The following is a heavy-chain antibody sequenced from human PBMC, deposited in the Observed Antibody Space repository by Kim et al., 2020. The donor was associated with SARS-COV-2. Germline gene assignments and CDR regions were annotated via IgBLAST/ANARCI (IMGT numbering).Heavy chain of an antibody. D-gene: IGHD4-17*01. CDR1: GFTFRTTS. V-gene: IGHV3-53*01. CDR3: ARDYGDFYFDY. J-gene: IGHJ4*02. Sequence: GGSLRLSCAASGFTFRTTSMSWVRQAPGKGLEWVSVIYGGGTTSYADSVKRRFTTSRDNSKNTLYLQMNSLRAEDTAVYYCARDYGDFYFDYWGQGTLVTVSS. CDR2: IYGGGTT.